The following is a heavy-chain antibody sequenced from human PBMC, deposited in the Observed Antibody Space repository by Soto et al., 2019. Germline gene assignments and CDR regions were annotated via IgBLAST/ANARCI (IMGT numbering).Heavy chain of an antibody. V-gene: IGHV4-59*01. CDR2: IYYSGST. D-gene: IGHD3-22*01. CDR1: GGSISSYY. J-gene: IGHJ4*02. CDR3: ASQYYYDSSGYYSPFDY. Sequence: SETLSLTCTVSGGSISSYYWSWIRQPPGKGLEWIGYIYYSGSTNYNPSLKSRVTISVDTSKNQFSLKLSSVTAADTAVYYCASQYYYDSSGYYSPFDYWGQGTLVTVSS.